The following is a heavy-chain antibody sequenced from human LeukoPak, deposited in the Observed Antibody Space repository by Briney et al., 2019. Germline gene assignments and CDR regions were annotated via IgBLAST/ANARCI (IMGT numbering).Heavy chain of an antibody. CDR3: VKQGESYGDSVVDY. CDR1: GFTFGSYA. J-gene: IGHJ4*02. V-gene: IGHV3-23*01. CDR2: IRGSGGST. Sequence: PGGSLRLSCAASGFTFGSYAMSWVRRAPGKGLDWVSAIRGSGGSTHYADSVKGRFTISRDNSKNTLYLQMNSLRAEDTAVYYCVKQGESYGDSVVDYWGQGTLVTVSS. D-gene: IGHD4-17*01.